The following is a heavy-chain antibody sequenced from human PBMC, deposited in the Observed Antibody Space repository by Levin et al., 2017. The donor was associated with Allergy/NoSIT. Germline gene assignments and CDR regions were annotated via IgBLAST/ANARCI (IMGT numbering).Heavy chain of an antibody. Sequence: LSLTCAASGFTFSSYSMNWVRQAPGKGLEWVSSISSSSSYIYYADSVKGRFTISRDNAKNSLYLQMNSLRAEDTAVYYCARVRGSSWSWYFDLWGRGTLVTVSS. J-gene: IGHJ2*01. CDR3: ARVRGSSWSWYFDL. V-gene: IGHV3-21*01. CDR2: ISSSSSYI. D-gene: IGHD6-13*01. CDR1: GFTFSSYS.